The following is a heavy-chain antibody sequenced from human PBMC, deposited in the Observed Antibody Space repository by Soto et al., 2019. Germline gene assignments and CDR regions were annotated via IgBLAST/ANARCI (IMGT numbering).Heavy chain of an antibody. J-gene: IGHJ6*02. V-gene: IGHV4-4*07. CDR2: IYTSGST. D-gene: IGHD6-13*01. CDR1: GGSISSYY. Sequence: SETLSLTCTVSGGSISSYYWGWIRQPAGKGLEWIGRIYTSGSTNYNPSLKSRVTMSVDTSKNQFSLKLSSVTAADTAVYYCARDRSSSWYNLYYYYGMDVWGQGTTVT. CDR3: ARDRSSSWYNLYYYYGMDV.